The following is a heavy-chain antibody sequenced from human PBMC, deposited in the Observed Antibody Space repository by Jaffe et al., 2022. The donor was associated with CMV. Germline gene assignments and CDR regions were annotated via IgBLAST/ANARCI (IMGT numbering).Heavy chain of an antibody. CDR1: GYTLTELS. J-gene: IGHJ3*02. CDR2: FDPEDGET. Sequence: QVQLVQSGAEVKKPGASVKVSCKVSGYTLTELSMHWVRQAPGKGLEWMGGFDPEDGETIYAQKFQGRVTMTEDTSTDTAYMELSSLRSEDTAVYYCATVTSMYYYDSSGYLANAFDIWGQGTMVTVSS. CDR3: ATVTSMYYYDSSGYLANAFDI. D-gene: IGHD3-22*01. V-gene: IGHV1-24*01.